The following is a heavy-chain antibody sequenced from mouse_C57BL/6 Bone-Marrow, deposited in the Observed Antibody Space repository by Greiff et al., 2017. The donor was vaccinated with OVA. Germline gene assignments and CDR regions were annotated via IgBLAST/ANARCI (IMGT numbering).Heavy chain of an antibody. CDR2: INPSTGGT. CDR3: AKRGSLFDY. J-gene: IGHJ2*01. D-gene: IGHD3-1*01. Sequence: VQLQQSGPELVKPGASVKIFCKASGYSFTGYYTNWVKKSPEKSLEWIGEINPSTGGTTYNQKFKAKATLTVDKSSSTAYMQPKSLTSEDSAVYYCAKRGSLFDYWGQGTTLTVSS. CDR1: GYSFTGYY. V-gene: IGHV1-42*01.